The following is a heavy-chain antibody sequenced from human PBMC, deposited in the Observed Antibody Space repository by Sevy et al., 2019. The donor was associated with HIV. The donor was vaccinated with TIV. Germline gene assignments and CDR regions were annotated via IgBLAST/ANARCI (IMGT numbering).Heavy chain of an antibody. Sequence: ASVKVSCKASGYTFTSYGISWVQQAPGQGLEWMGWISAYNGNTNYAQKLQGRVTMTTDTSTSTAYMELRSLRSDDTAVYYCARDSKGQPLLYYFDYWGQGTLVTVSS. CDR2: ISAYNGNT. V-gene: IGHV1-18*01. J-gene: IGHJ4*02. D-gene: IGHD2-21*02. CDR1: GYTFTSYG. CDR3: ARDSKGQPLLYYFDY.